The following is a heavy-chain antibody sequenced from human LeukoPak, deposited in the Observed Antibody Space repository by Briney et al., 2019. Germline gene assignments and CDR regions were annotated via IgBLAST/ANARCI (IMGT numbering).Heavy chain of an antibody. CDR3: ARSGSHNYYYYGMDV. V-gene: IGHV1-18*01. Sequence: ASVEVSCKASGYTFTNYGISWVRQAPGQGLEWMGWISGYNGNTKYAQKFQSRVTMTTDTSTNTVNMELRSLRSDDTAVFYCARSGSHNYYYYGMDVWGQGTTVIVSS. CDR2: ISGYNGNT. J-gene: IGHJ6*02. D-gene: IGHD1-26*01. CDR1: GYTFTNYG.